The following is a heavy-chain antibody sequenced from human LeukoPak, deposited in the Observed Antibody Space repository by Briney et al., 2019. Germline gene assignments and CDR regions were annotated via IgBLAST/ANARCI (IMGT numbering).Heavy chain of an antibody. Sequence: PGGSLRLSCAASGFTFSNYLMTWVRQAPGKGLEWVADIKADGSEKYYVDSVKGRFTILRDNAKNSLYLQMNSLRAEDTAVYYCARGNDYYDTSGYYYWGQGTLVTVSS. CDR2: IKADGSEK. V-gene: IGHV3-7*01. J-gene: IGHJ4*02. D-gene: IGHD3-22*01. CDR1: GFTFSNYL. CDR3: ARGNDYYDTSGYYY.